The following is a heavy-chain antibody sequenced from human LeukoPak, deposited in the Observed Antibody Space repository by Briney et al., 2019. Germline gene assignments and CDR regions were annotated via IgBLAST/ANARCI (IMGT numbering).Heavy chain of an antibody. J-gene: IGHJ6*02. D-gene: IGHD1-1*01. CDR2: INHSGST. CDR3: ARRPSSPHNWYYYYGMDV. Sequence: SETLSLTCAVYGGSFSGYYWSWIRQPPGKGLEWIGEINHSGSTNYNPSLKSRVTISVDTSKNQFSLKLSSVTAADTAVYYCARRPSSPHNWYYYYGMDVWGQGTTVTVSS. V-gene: IGHV4-34*01. CDR1: GGSFSGYY.